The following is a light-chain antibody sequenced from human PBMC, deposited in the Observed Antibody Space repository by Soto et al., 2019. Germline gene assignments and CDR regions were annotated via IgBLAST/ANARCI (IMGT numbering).Light chain of an antibody. V-gene: IGLV2-14*01. Sequence: QSALSQPPSASGAPGQSVTISCTGTNSDIGGYNYVSWYQQHPGKAPKLLIYEVNYRPSGVSGRFSGSKSGNTASLTISGLQAEDEAVYYCSSYSTSSILLFGGGTKLTVL. J-gene: IGLJ2*01. CDR1: NSDIGGYNY. CDR3: SSYSTSSILL. CDR2: EVN.